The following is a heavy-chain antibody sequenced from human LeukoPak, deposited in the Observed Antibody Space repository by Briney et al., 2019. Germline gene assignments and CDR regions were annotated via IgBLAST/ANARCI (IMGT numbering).Heavy chain of an antibody. CDR1: GFTFSSYS. D-gene: IGHD1-26*01. V-gene: IGHV3-48*01. CDR3: AKDRTVGASYWYFDL. J-gene: IGHJ2*01. Sequence: PGGSLRLSCAASGFTFSSYSMNWVRQAPGKGPEWVSYISSSSSTIYYADSVKGRFTISRDSSKNTLFLQMNTLRAEDTAIYYCAKDRTVGASYWYFDLWGRGTLVTVSS. CDR2: ISSSSSTI.